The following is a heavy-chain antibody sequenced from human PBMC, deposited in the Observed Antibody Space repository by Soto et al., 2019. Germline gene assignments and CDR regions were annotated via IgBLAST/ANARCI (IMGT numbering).Heavy chain of an antibody. CDR3: ARILDFWSGHGVFDI. J-gene: IGHJ3*02. CDR1: GGSVTSVGYY. V-gene: IGHV4-31*03. CDR2: LYYSGTT. Sequence: QVQLQESGPGLVKPSQTLSLTCTVSGGSVTSVGYYWAWIRQHPGKGLGFIGHLYYSGTTYYNPSLRSRVTISEDTSKNHFSLQLTSVTAADTAVYYCARILDFWSGHGVFDIWGQGTMVTVSS. D-gene: IGHD3-3*01.